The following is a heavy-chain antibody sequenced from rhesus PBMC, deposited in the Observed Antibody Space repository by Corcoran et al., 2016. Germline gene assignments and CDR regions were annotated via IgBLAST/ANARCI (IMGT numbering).Heavy chain of an antibody. CDR3: VRRRYSSWSSHGLHS. V-gene: IGHV2-1*01. D-gene: IGHD6-13*01. CDR2: IYWNDDK. J-gene: IGHJ6*01. CDR1: GFSLTTTGMG. Sequence: QVTLKESGPALAKPTQTLTLTCPFSGFSLTTTGMGVGGIGQPSRKTLEWLARIYWNDDKYYSTSLKNRLTISKDTSKNQVLLTMTNMDPEDTATYYCVRRRYSSWSSHGLHSWGHGIFVTVSS.